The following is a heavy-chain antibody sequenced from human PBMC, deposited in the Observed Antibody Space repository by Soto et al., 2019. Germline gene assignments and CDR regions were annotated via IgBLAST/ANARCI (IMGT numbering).Heavy chain of an antibody. CDR1: GYTFTSYD. Sequence: QVQLVQSGAEVKKPGASVKVSCKASGYTFTSYDINWVRQATGQGLEWMGWMNPNSGNTGYAQKFQGRVTMTRNTSISTAYMELSSLRSEDTAVYYCAITTQHYDFWSGYYFGYFDYWGQGTLVTVSS. CDR2: MNPNSGNT. CDR3: AITTQHYDFWSGYYFGYFDY. J-gene: IGHJ4*02. V-gene: IGHV1-8*01. D-gene: IGHD3-3*01.